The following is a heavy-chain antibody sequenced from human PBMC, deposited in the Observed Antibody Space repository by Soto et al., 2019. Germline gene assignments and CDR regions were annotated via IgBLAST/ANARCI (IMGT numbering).Heavy chain of an antibody. D-gene: IGHD3-10*01. Sequence: SETLSLTCSVSGASFTTTNYFWGWIRQPPGKGLEWIASAYYGGMTYYTPSFKSRVTISIDTSKNQFSLKLSSVTAADTAVYYCARDHVVRGVINWFDPWGQGTLVTVSS. CDR3: ARDHVVRGVINWFDP. CDR1: GASFTTTNYF. J-gene: IGHJ5*02. CDR2: AYYGGMT. V-gene: IGHV4-39*07.